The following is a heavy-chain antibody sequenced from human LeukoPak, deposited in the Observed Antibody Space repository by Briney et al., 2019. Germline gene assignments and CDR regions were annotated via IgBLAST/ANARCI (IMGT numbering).Heavy chain of an antibody. CDR2: IIPIFGTA. Sequence: SVKVSCKASGGTFSSYAISWVRQAPGQGLEWMGRIIPIFGTANYAQKFRGRVTITTDESTSTAYMELSSLRSEDTAVYYCARAPPVMYSYGWYFDYWGQGTLVTVSS. CDR3: ARAPPVMYSYGWYFDY. V-gene: IGHV1-69*05. CDR1: GGTFSSYA. D-gene: IGHD5-18*01. J-gene: IGHJ4*02.